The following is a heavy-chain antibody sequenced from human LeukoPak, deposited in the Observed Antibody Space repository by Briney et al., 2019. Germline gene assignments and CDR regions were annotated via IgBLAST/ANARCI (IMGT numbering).Heavy chain of an antibody. D-gene: IGHD6-13*01. CDR3: AKAAYSSSWCGDNNWFDP. V-gene: IGHV3-9*01. CDR2: ISWNSGNI. CDR1: GFTFDDYA. J-gene: IGHJ5*02. Sequence: PGRSLRLSCAASGFTFDDYAMHWVRQAPGKGLEWVSGISWNSGNIGYADSVKGRITISRDNAKNSLYLQMKSLRAEDTALYYCAKAAYSSSWCGDNNWFDPWGQGTLVTVSS.